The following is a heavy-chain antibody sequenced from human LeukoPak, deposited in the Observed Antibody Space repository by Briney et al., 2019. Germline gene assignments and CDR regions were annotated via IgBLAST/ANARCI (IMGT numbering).Heavy chain of an antibody. V-gene: IGHV1-8*01. CDR3: ARVYSSGWYYHYYYYMDV. J-gene: IGHJ6*03. CDR2: MNPNSGNT. CDR1: GYTFTSYD. D-gene: IGHD6-19*01. Sequence: ASVKVSCKASGYTFTSYDTNWVRQATGQGLEWMGRMNPNSGNTGYAQKFQGRVTMTRNTSISTAYMELSSLRSEDTAVYYCARVYSSGWYYHYYYYMDVWGKGTTVTVSS.